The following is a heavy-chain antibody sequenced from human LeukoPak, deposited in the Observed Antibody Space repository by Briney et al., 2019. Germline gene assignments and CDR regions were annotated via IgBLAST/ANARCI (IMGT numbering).Heavy chain of an antibody. Sequence: GGSLRLSCAASGFTFSSYAMNWVRQAPGKGLEGVSAIIGTGGSSYYADSVRGRFTISRDNSKNTLYLQMNSLRAEDTAVYYCARHGITMVRGVIIPWRAFDIWGQGTMVTVSS. V-gene: IGHV3-23*01. D-gene: IGHD3-10*01. J-gene: IGHJ3*02. CDR2: IIGTGGSS. CDR3: ARHGITMVRGVIIPWRAFDI. CDR1: GFTFSSYA.